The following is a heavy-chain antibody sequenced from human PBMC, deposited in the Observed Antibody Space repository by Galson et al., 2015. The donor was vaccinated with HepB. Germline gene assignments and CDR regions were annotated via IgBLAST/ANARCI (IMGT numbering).Heavy chain of an antibody. CDR3: ARSVAVAGTIGQAAYYFDY. CDR2: INPNSGGT. Sequence: SVKVSCKASGYTFTGYYMHWVRQAPGQGLEWMGRINPNSGGTNYAQKFQGRVTMTRDTSISTAYMELSRLRSDDTVVYYCARSVAVAGTIGQAAYYFDYWGQGTLVTVSS. CDR1: GYTFTGYY. V-gene: IGHV1-2*05. J-gene: IGHJ4*02. D-gene: IGHD6-19*01.